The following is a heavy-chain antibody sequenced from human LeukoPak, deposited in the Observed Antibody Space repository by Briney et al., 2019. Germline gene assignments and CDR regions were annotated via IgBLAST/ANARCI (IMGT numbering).Heavy chain of an antibody. Sequence: GGSLRLSCAGSGFMFSIYSMTSVPQAPGKGLEWISYISSISRTTHYADSVQGRLTLSRDNGKNPLYLQMNSLRAEDTAIYYCAKGKYYSGWGQGTLVIVSS. CDR3: AKGKYYSG. J-gene: IGHJ4*02. D-gene: IGHD3-10*01. V-gene: IGHV3-48*01. CDR1: GFMFSIYS. CDR2: ISSISRTT.